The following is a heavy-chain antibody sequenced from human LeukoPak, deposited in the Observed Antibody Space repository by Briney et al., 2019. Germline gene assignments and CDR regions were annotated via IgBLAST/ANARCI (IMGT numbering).Heavy chain of an antibody. Sequence: SETLSLTCTVSGGSISSYYWSWVRQPPGKGLECIGYIYYSGSTNYNPSLKSRVTISVDTSKNQFSLKLSSVTAADTAVYYCARVSVGAVRYWFDPWGQGTLVTVSS. CDR3: ARVSVGAVRYWFDP. CDR1: GGSISSYY. D-gene: IGHD1-26*01. V-gene: IGHV4-59*01. J-gene: IGHJ5*02. CDR2: IYYSGST.